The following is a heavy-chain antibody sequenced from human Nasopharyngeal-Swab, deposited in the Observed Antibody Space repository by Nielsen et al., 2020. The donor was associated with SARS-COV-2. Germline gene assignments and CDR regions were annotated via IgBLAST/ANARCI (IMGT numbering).Heavy chain of an antibody. Sequence: GGSLRLSCVASGFTYDEDAMHWVRQAPGKGLEWVAGITWNSGVAYTDSVKFRFTISRDNARNSLYLQMNSLRTEDTAFYYCTKGRADYSNPSFDNWGQGT. CDR2: ITWNSGV. J-gene: IGHJ4*02. CDR3: TKGRADYSNPSFDN. D-gene: IGHD4-11*01. V-gene: IGHV3-9*01. CDR1: GFTYDEDA.